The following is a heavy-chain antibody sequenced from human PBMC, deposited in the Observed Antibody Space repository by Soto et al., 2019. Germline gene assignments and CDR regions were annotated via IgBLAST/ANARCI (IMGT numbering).Heavy chain of an antibody. V-gene: IGHV1-46*03. D-gene: IGHD6-6*01. J-gene: IGHJ4*02. CDR2: INPNGGRT. CDR1: GYIFTNFY. CDR3: TRGLASGDY. Sequence: QVQLVQPGAEVKKPGASVKFSCKASGYIFTNFYIHWVRQAPGQGLEWIGIINPNGGRTNYAQNFQGRVTMTRDTSTSTVYMDLSSLRSEDTAVYYCTRGLASGDYWGQGTLITVSS.